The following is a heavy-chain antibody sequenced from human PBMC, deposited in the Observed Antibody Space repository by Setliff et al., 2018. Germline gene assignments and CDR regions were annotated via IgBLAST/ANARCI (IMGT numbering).Heavy chain of an antibody. J-gene: IGHJ6*03. V-gene: IGHV1-69*05. CDR3: AREGVDTRSSTDYRYYMDL. CDR2: TIPNFGTT. CDR1: GGTFSSYG. Sequence: AVKVSCKASGGTFSSYGISWVRQAPGQGLEWLGGTIPNFGTTNYAQEFQGRVTIITDESTSTAYMELSSLRFEDTAVYYCAREGVDTRSSTDYRYYMDLWGKGTTVTVSS. D-gene: IGHD5-18*01.